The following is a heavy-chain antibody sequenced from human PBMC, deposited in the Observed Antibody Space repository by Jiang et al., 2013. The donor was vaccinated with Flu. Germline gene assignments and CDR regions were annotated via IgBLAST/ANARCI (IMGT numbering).Heavy chain of an antibody. D-gene: IGHD3-10*01. J-gene: IGHJ6*02. Sequence: LLKPSETLSLTCAVYGGSFSGYYWSWIRQPPGKGLEWIGEINHSGSTNYNPSLKSRVTISVDTSKNQFSLKLSSVTAADTAVYYCARYGYYYNYGMDVWGQGTTVTVSS. CDR3: ARYGYYYNYGMDV. CDR1: GGSFSGYY. CDR2: INHSGST. V-gene: IGHV4-34*01.